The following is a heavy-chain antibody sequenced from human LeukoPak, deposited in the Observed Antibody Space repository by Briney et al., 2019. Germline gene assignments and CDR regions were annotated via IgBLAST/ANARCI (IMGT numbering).Heavy chain of an antibody. CDR1: GGSISSSSYY. V-gene: IGHV4-61*02. CDR2: IYTSGST. J-gene: IGHJ4*02. CDR3: ARASYSYDINGWVPFDY. Sequence: SETLSLTCPVSGGSISSSSYYWGWIRQPAGKGLEWIGRIYTSGSTNYNPSLKSRVTISGDTSKNQFSLRLSSVTAADTAVYYCARASYSYDINGWVPFDYWGQGTLVTVSS. D-gene: IGHD3-22*01.